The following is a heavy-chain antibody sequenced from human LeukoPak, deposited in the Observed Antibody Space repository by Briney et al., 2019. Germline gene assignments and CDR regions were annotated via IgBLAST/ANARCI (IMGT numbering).Heavy chain of an antibody. Sequence: SETLSLTCTVSGGSISSYYWTWIRHPPGTGLEWIGYIYYTVSTNYNPSLKGRVTMSVDTSKNQFSLRLSSVTAADTAVYYCAREGIVVVGTDWFDPWRQGTLVTVSS. J-gene: IGHJ5*02. CDR2: IYYTVST. D-gene: IGHD6-13*01. CDR1: GGSISSYY. CDR3: AREGIVVVGTDWFDP. V-gene: IGHV4-59*01.